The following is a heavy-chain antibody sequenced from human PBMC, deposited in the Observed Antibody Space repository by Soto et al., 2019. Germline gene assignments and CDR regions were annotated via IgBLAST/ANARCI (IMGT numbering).Heavy chain of an antibody. CDR3: ARGNLWSGYPYYFDY. CDR2: INAGNSKT. D-gene: IGHD3-3*01. J-gene: IGHJ4*01. Sequence: ASVKVSCKTSGYTFSGHAIHWLRQAPGQRPEWLGWINAGNSKTYYSQKFQGRVTITRDTSATTAYMELSSLTSEDTAVYYCARGNLWSGYPYYFDYWGHGTLVTVSS. V-gene: IGHV1-3*01. CDR1: GYTFSGHA.